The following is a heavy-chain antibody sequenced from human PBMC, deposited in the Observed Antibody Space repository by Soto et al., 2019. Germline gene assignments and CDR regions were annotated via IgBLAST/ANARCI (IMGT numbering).Heavy chain of an antibody. J-gene: IGHJ4*02. V-gene: IGHV4-39*01. D-gene: IGHD6-13*01. Sequence: QLQLQESGPGLVKPSETLSLTCTVSGGSISSSSNYWGWIRQPPGKGLEWIGSIYYSGSTYYNPSLKSRVTISVDTSKNQFSLKLSSVTAADTAVYYCARFHYSSSWYFWGQGTLVTVSS. CDR2: IYYSGST. CDR3: ARFHYSSSWYF. CDR1: GGSISSSSNY.